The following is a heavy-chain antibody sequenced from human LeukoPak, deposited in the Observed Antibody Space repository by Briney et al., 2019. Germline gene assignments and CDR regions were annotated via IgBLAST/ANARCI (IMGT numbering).Heavy chain of an antibody. V-gene: IGHV3-23*01. D-gene: IGHD1-26*01. CDR2: ISASGGVT. Sequence: GGSLRLSCAASGFTFSSYVMNWVRQAPGKGLEWISGISASGGVTYYADSVKGRFTISRDNSKNTLFVQMNSLRAEDTAVYYCATHPIVGAPYWGQGTLVTVSS. CDR3: ATHPIVGAPY. J-gene: IGHJ4*02. CDR1: GFTFSSYV.